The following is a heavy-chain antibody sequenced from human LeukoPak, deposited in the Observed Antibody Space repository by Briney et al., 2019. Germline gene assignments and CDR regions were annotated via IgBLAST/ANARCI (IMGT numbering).Heavy chain of an antibody. CDR2: MYTSGST. Sequence: SETLSLTCTVSGGSISSGSYYWSWIRQPAGKGLEWIGRMYTSGSTNYNPSLKSRVTISVDTSKNQFSLKLSSVTAADTAVYYCARASHYYDSSGYYVDAFDIWGQGTMVTVSS. D-gene: IGHD3-22*01. CDR3: ARASHYYDSSGYYVDAFDI. V-gene: IGHV4-61*02. J-gene: IGHJ3*02. CDR1: GGSISSGSYY.